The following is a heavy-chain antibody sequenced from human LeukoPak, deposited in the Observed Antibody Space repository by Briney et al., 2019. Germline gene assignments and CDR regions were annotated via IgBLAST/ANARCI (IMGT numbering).Heavy chain of an antibody. CDR1: GYTFTSYG. V-gene: IGHV1-18*01. J-gene: IGHJ6*02. CDR3: ARDPPVREVHNYYYYYGIDV. Sequence: ASVKVSCKASGYTFTSYGISWVRQAPGQGLEWMGWISAYNGNTNYAQKLQGRVTMTTDTSTSTAYMELRSLRSDDTAVYYCARDPPVREVHNYYYYYGIDVWGQGPTVGVS. CDR2: ISAYNGNT. D-gene: IGHD3-10*01.